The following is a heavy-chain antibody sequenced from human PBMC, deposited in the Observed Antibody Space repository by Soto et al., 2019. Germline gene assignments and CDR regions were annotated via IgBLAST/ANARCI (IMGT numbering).Heavy chain of an antibody. CDR1: GGSFSGYY. CDR3: ARGLHGQLVLFSYFDY. CDR2: INHSGST. Sequence: SETLSLTCAVYGGSFSGYYWSWIRQPPGKGLEWIGEINHSGSTNYNPSLKSRVTISVDTSKNQFSLKLSSVTAADTAVYYCARGLHGQLVLFSYFDYWGQGTLVTVSS. J-gene: IGHJ4*02. D-gene: IGHD6-6*01. V-gene: IGHV4-34*01.